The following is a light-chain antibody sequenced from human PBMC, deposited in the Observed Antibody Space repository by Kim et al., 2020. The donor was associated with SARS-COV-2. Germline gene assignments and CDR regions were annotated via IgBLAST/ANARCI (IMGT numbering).Light chain of an antibody. CDR3: QQYGTPPRT. Sequence: SPGYRASLACRASQSVSFTYLAWYPQKPCQAPRLLIFGASSRAAGIPDSFSGSGSGTDFTLTISRLEPEDFAVYYCQQYGTPPRTFGQGTKVEIK. J-gene: IGKJ1*01. CDR1: QSVSFTY. CDR2: GAS. V-gene: IGKV3-20*01.